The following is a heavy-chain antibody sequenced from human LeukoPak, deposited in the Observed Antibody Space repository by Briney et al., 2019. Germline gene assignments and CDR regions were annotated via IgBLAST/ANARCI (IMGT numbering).Heavy chain of an antibody. CDR3: ARDKIVGPTTLDY. Sequence: GGSLRLPCAASGFTFSGYWMSWVRQTPEKGLEWVANIKQDGYEKYYVDSVKGRFTISRDNAKNSLYLQMNSLRADDTAIYYCARDKIVGPTTLDYWGQGTLVTVSS. V-gene: IGHV3-7*01. CDR1: GFTFSGYW. CDR2: IKQDGYEK. J-gene: IGHJ4*02. D-gene: IGHD1-26*01.